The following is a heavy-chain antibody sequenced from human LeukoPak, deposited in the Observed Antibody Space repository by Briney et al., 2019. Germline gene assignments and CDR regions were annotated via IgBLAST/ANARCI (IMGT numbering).Heavy chain of an antibody. CDR3: ARDLVEWELLLDY. D-gene: IGHD1-26*01. J-gene: IGHJ4*02. CDR1: GFTFSNYW. Sequence: GALRLSCAASGFTFSNYWMGWVRQAPGKRLEWVANMNIDGSEKYYADSVEGRFSISRDNARNSVYLQMASLRVEDTAVYYCARDLVEWELLLDYWGQGTLVTVSS. CDR2: MNIDGSEK. V-gene: IGHV3-7*01.